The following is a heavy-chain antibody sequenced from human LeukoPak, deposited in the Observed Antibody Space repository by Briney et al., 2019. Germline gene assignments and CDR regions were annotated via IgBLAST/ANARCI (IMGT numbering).Heavy chain of an antibody. CDR3: ARHAGTLYDILTGGFDP. D-gene: IGHD3-9*01. J-gene: IGHJ5*02. Sequence: SETLSLTCSVSGGSIISYYWSWIRQPPGKGLEWIGYIYYTGSTNYNPSLKSRVTISVDTSKNQFSLKLSSVTAADTAVYYCARHAGTLYDILTGGFDPWGQGTLVTVSS. CDR1: GGSIISYY. V-gene: IGHV4-59*01. CDR2: IYYTGST.